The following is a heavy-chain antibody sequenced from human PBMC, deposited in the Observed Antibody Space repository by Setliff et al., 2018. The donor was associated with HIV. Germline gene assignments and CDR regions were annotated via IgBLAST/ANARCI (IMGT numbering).Heavy chain of an antibody. Sequence: ASVKVSCKASGYTFTNYALNWVRQAPGQGLEWMGWINTNTGNPTYAQGFTGRFVFSLDTSISTAYLQISSLKAEDTAVYYCARDQRLFYFDSWGQGTLVTVSS. J-gene: IGHJ4*02. V-gene: IGHV7-4-1*02. CDR2: INTNTGNP. CDR1: GYTFTNYA. CDR3: ARDQRLFYFDS.